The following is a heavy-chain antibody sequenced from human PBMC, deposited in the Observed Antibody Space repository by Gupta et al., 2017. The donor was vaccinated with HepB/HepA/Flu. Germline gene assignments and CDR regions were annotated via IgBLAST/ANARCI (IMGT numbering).Heavy chain of an antibody. D-gene: IGHD5-12*01. Sequence: QVQLVESGGGVVQLGSSLRLSCAASGFTFSSYPMHWVRQAPGKGLEWVAVISYDGSNKYYADSVKGRFTISRDNSKNTLYLQMNSLRAEDTAVYYCASLRDGYNFAPTWGQGTLVTVSS. CDR1: GFTFSSYP. CDR2: ISYDGSNK. J-gene: IGHJ5*02. CDR3: ASLRDGYNFAPT. V-gene: IGHV3-30-3*01.